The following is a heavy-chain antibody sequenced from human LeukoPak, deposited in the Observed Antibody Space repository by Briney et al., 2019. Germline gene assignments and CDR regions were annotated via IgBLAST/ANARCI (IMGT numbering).Heavy chain of an antibody. J-gene: IGHJ6*02. Sequence: EASVKVSCKASGYIFSDYYIQWVRQAPGQGLEWMGWINPNGGDTNFAQKFQGRVTMTRDTSISTASMELSSLRSDDTAVYYCARDFYGSASSKAYYYYYGMDVWGQGTTVTVSS. CDR3: ARDFYGSASSKAYYYYYGMDV. V-gene: IGHV1-2*02. CDR1: GYIFSDYY. CDR2: INPNGGDT. D-gene: IGHD3-10*01.